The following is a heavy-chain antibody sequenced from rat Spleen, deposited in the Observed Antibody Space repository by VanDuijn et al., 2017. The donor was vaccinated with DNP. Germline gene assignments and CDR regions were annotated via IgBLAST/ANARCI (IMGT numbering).Heavy chain of an antibody. Sequence: EVQLVETGGGLVQPGKSLKLSCAASTFTFSDYNMAWVRQAPKKGLEWVATIIYDGSRTYYRDSVKGRFTISRDTAKSTLYLQMDSLRSEDTATYYCATHTFTPGITTPFAYWGQGTLVTVSS. D-gene: IGHD1-4*01. CDR3: ATHTFTPGITTPFAY. J-gene: IGHJ3*01. CDR2: IIYDGSRT. CDR1: TFTFSDYN. V-gene: IGHV5S10*01.